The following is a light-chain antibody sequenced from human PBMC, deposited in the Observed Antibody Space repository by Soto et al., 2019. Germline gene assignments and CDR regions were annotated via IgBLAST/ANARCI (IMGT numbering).Light chain of an antibody. V-gene: IGKV1-39*01. J-gene: IGKJ3*01. Sequence: DIQMTQSPSSLSASVGDRVTITCRASQSISNYLNWYQQKPGKAPNLLIYAASSLQSGVPSRFSGSGSGTDFTLTISSLQPEDFATYYCQQTYSAPVFGPGTKVDI. CDR3: QQTYSAPV. CDR1: QSISNY. CDR2: AAS.